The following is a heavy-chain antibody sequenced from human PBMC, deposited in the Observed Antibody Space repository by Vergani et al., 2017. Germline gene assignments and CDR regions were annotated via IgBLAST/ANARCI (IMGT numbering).Heavy chain of an antibody. CDR1: GYTFTGYY. V-gene: IGHV1-69*01. Sequence: QVQLVQSGAEVKKPGASVKVSCKASGYTFTGYYMHWVRQAPGQGLEWMGGIIPIFGTANYAQKFQGRVTITADESTSTAYMELSSLRSEDTAVYYCAREVAGAVAGAWFDPWGQGTLVTVSS. J-gene: IGHJ5*02. CDR3: AREVAGAVAGAWFDP. CDR2: IIPIFGTA. D-gene: IGHD6-19*01.